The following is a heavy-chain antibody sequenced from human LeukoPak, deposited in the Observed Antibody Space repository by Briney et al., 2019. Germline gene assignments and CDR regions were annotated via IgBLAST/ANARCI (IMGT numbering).Heavy chain of an antibody. CDR1: GYIFTDYY. CDR2: INPNSGGT. D-gene: IGHD3-22*01. V-gene: IGHV1-2*02. CDR3: ARAEVGGYYYDSSGF. J-gene: IGHJ4*02. Sequence: ALVKVSCKASGYIFTDYYMHWVRQAPGQGLEWMGWINPNSGGTNYAQKFQGRVTMTRDTSISTAYMELSRLRSDDTAVYYCARAEVGGYYYDSSGFWGQGTLVTVSS.